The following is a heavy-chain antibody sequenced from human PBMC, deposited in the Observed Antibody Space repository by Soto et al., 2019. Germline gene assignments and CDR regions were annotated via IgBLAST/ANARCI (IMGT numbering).Heavy chain of an antibody. V-gene: IGHV1-69*02. J-gene: IGHJ6*02. Sequence: QVQLVQSGAEVKKPGSSVKVSCKASGGSFTSFIVTWVRQAPGQGLEWMGRIIPVLDVEYYAQKFQGRLTITANKPTNTASMELTSLRSEDTTVYYCAKPPNPESDTTSYYGMDVWGLGTTVTVSS. D-gene: IGHD1-26*01. CDR1: GGSFTSFI. CDR2: IIPVLDVE. CDR3: AKPPNPESDTTSYYGMDV.